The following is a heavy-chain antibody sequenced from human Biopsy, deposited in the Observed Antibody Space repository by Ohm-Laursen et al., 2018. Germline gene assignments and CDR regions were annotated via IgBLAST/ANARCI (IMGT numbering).Heavy chain of an antibody. Sequence: SLRLSCAASGFIFDDYAMHWVRQAPGKGLEWVSGISSTGNSTYYADSVKGRFTISRDNSKNTLYLQLNSLRVEDTALYYCAKDRRTMRVWYFDLWGRGTLVTVSS. D-gene: IGHD4/OR15-4a*01. CDR1: GFIFDDYA. V-gene: IGHV3-9*01. J-gene: IGHJ2*01. CDR3: AKDRRTMRVWYFDL. CDR2: ISSTGNST.